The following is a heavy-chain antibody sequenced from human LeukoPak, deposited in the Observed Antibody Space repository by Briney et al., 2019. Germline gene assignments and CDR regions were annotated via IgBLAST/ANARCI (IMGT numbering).Heavy chain of an antibody. Sequence: GASVKVFCEASGGTFSSYAMSWVRQAPGQGLEWMGGIIPIFGTANYAQKLQGRVTITADESTSTAYMELSSLRAEDTAVYYCAISSTRPSAIYYGMDVWGQGTTVTVSS. CDR3: AISSTRPSAIYYGMDV. J-gene: IGHJ6*02. CDR1: GGTFSSYA. D-gene: IGHD2-2*01. V-gene: IGHV1-69*13. CDR2: IIPIFGTA.